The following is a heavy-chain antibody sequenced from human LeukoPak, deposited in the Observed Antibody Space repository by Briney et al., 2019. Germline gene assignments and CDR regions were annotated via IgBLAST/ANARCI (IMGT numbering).Heavy chain of an antibody. V-gene: IGHV1-18*01. J-gene: IGHJ4*02. CDR1: GYTFTSYG. CDR3: ARDDGEFYDILTGYYIPLVDY. CDR2: ISAYNGNT. Sequence: ASVKVSCKASGYTFTSYGISWVRQAPGQGLEWMGWISAYNGNTNYAQKPQGRVTMTTDTSTSTAYMELRSLRSDDTAVYYCARDDGEFYDILTGYYIPLVDYWGQGTLVTVSS. D-gene: IGHD3-9*01.